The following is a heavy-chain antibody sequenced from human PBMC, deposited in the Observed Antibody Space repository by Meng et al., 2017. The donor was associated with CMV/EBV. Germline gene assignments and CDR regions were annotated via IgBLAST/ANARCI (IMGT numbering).Heavy chain of an antibody. D-gene: IGHD2-2*01. V-gene: IGHV3-48*04. CDR3: AREDIVVVPAASYYGMDV. CDR2: ISSSSSTI. Sequence: GGSLRLSCAASGFTFSSYSMNWVRQAPGKGLEWVSYISSSSSTIYYADSVKGRFTISRDNAKNSPYLQMNSLRAEDTAVYYCAREDIVVVPAASYYGMDVWGQGTTVTVSS. CDR1: GFTFSSYS. J-gene: IGHJ6*02.